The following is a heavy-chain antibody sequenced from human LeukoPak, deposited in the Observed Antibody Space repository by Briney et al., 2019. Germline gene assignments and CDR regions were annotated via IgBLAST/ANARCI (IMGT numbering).Heavy chain of an antibody. J-gene: IGHJ4*02. D-gene: IGHD3-10*01. CDR1: GGSFSGYY. CDR2: INHSGST. Sequence: KPSETLSLTCAVYGGSFSGYYWSWIRQPPGKGLEWIGEINHSGSTNYNPSLKSRVTISVDTSKNQFSLKLSSVTAADTAVYYCARDASYGSGSFVTYWGQGTLATVSS. CDR3: ARDASYGSGSFVTY. V-gene: IGHV4-34*01.